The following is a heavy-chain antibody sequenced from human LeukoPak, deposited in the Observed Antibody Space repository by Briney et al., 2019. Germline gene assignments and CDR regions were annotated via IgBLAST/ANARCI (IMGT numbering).Heavy chain of an antibody. CDR1: GFTFSTFG. CDR2: LRWNGGSI. Sequence: QPGGSLSLSCAASGFTFSTFGMTWVRQAPGGGREWGSGLRWNGGSIGYAHSVRGRFTISRDNAKNSQYLQMNGVRAEDTGLYYCAKEIAGRLVYGVVSWGQGTLVTVSS. V-gene: IGHV3-9*01. D-gene: IGHD6-6*01. J-gene: IGHJ4*02. CDR3: AKEIAGRLVYGVVS.